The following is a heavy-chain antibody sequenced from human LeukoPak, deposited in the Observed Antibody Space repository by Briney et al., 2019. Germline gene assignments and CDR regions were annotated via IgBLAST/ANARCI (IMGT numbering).Heavy chain of an antibody. V-gene: IGHV1-69*13. Sequence: ALVKVSCKASGGTFSSYAISWVRQAPGQGLEWMGGIIPIFGTANYAQKFQGRVTITADESTSTAYMELSSLRSEDTAVYYCATAAYYYDSSGYWGGYYYYYYMDVWGKGTTVTVSS. D-gene: IGHD3-22*01. J-gene: IGHJ6*03. CDR2: IIPIFGTA. CDR3: ATAAYYYDSSGYWGGYYYYYYMDV. CDR1: GGTFSSYA.